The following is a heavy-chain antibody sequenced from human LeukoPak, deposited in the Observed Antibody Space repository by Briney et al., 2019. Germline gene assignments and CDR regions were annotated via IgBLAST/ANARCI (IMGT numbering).Heavy chain of an antibody. J-gene: IGHJ4*02. D-gene: IGHD3-10*01. V-gene: IGHV4-59*08. CDR2: TYYSGST. CDR1: GGSISSYY. CDR3: ARLQQITMVRGVTSYYFDY. Sequence: SETLSLTCTVSGGSISSYYWSWIRQPPGKGLEWIGYTYYSGSTNYNPSLKSRVTISVDTSKNQFSLKLSSVTAADTAVYYCARLQQITMVRGVTSYYFDYWGQGTLVTVSS.